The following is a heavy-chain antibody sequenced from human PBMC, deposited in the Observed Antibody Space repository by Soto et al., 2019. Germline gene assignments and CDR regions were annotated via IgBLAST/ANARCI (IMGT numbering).Heavy chain of an antibody. CDR2: IYYSGST. V-gene: IGHV4-59*01. Sequence: PSETLSLTCTVSGGSISSYYWSWIRQPPGKGLEWIGYIYYSGSTNYNPSLKSRVTISVDTSKNQFSLKLSSVTAADTAVYYCAREIRDFWSGYYYYYYMDVWGKGTTVTVSS. CDR1: GGSISSYY. J-gene: IGHJ6*03. D-gene: IGHD3-3*01. CDR3: AREIRDFWSGYYYYYYMDV.